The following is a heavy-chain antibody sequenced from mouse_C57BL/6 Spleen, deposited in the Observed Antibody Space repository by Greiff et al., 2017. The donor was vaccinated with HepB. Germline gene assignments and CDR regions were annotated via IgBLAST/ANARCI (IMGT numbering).Heavy chain of an antibody. V-gene: IGHV2-2*01. CDR3: ARNLYYYGSSSYYFDY. CDR2: IWSGGST. CDR1: GFSLTSYG. D-gene: IGHD1-1*01. Sequence: VQLQQSGPGLVQPSQSLSITCTVSGFSLTSYGVHWVRQSPGKGLEWLGVIWSGGSTDYNAAFISRLSISKDNSKSQVFFKMNSLQADDTAIYYCARNLYYYGSSSYYFDYWGQGTTLTVSS. J-gene: IGHJ2*01.